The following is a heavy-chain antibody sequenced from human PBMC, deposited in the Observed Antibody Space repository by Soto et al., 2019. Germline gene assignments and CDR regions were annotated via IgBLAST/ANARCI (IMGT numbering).Heavy chain of an antibody. CDR1: GGTFSSYA. J-gene: IGHJ3*02. CDR3: ARARGYSSSWYVAFAT. CDR2: IIPIFGTA. Sequence: SVKVSCKASGGTFSSYAISWVRQAPGQGLEWMGGIIPIFGTANYAQKFQGRVTITADESTSTAYMELSSLRSEDTAVYYCARARGYSSSWYVAFATWGQGTMVTVSS. D-gene: IGHD6-13*01. V-gene: IGHV1-69*13.